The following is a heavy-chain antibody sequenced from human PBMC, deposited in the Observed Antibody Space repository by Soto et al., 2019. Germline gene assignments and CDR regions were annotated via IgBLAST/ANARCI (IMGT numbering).Heavy chain of an antibody. CDR3: ARGGIAVAGTFDY. D-gene: IGHD6-19*01. CDR2: IYSGGST. CDR1: GFTVSSNY. Sequence: GGSLRLSCAASGFTVSSNYMSWVRQAPGKGLEWVTVIYSGGSTYYADSVKGRFTISRHNSKNTLYLQMTSLRAEDTAVYYCARGGIAVAGTFDYWGQGTLVTVSS. J-gene: IGHJ4*02. V-gene: IGHV3-53*04.